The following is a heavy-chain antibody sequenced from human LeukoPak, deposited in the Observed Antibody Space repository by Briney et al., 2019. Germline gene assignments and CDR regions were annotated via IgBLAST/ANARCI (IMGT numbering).Heavy chain of an antibody. CDR2: ISISGGGT. D-gene: IGHD3-10*01. Sequence: GGSLRLSCAASGFTFSSCAMSWVRQAPGRGLEWVSSISISGGGTYYAHSVKGRFTISRDNSKNTLYLQMNGLRVEDTAVYYCANRGKYYFDYWGQGTLVTASS. J-gene: IGHJ4*02. CDR3: ANRGKYYFDY. V-gene: IGHV3-23*01. CDR1: GFTFSSCA.